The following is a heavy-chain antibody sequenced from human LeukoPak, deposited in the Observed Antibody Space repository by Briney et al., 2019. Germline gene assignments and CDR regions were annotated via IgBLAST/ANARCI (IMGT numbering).Heavy chain of an antibody. Sequence: GSLSLSCAASGFTLISYNMKWVRQAPGKGLEGVSSISYRSSDIEYADSVKGRFTISRDNAKQSLYLQMSSLRAEDTAVYYCARVYSSSWYSGYLYMDVWGKGTTVTVSS. CDR3: ARVYSSSWYSGYLYMDV. CDR2: ISYRSSDI. CDR1: GFTLISYN. J-gene: IGHJ6*03. D-gene: IGHD6-13*01. V-gene: IGHV3-21*01.